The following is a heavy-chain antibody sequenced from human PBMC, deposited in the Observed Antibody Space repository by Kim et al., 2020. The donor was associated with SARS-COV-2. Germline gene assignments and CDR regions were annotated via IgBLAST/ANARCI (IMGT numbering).Heavy chain of an antibody. CDR3: ARSFNYYYYYGMDV. J-gene: IGHJ6*02. Sequence: GGSLRLSCAVSGFTFSSYSMNWVRQAPGKGLEWVSSISSSSSYIYYADSVKGRFTISRDNAKNSLYLQMNSLRAEDTAVYYCARSFNYYYYYGMDVWGQGTTVTVSS. CDR1: GFTFSSYS. D-gene: IGHD3-16*02. V-gene: IGHV3-21*01. CDR2: ISSSSSYI.